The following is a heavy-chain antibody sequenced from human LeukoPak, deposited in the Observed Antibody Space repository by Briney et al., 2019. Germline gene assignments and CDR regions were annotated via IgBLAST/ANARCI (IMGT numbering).Heavy chain of an antibody. CDR1: GFTFSSYG. Sequence: PGGSLRLSCAASGFTFSSYGMYWVRQAPGKGLEWVSIISLDGSTEFYADSVKGRFTISRDTASNTMHLEMNNLRIEDTAVYYCMRDYMGWFDPWGQGSLVTVSS. CDR2: ISLDGSTE. D-gene: IGHD3-10*01. CDR3: MRDYMGWFDP. J-gene: IGHJ5*02. V-gene: IGHV3-30*03.